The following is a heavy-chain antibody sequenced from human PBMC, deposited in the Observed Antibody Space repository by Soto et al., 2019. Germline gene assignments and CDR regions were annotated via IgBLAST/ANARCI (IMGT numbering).Heavy chain of an antibody. CDR2: INHSGST. Sequence: SETLSLTCAFYGGSFSGYYWSWIRQPPGKGLEWIGEINHSGSTNYNPSLKSRVTISVDTSKNQFSLKLSSVTAADTAVYYCARGRSRYSSSWYYFDYWGQGTLVTVSS. V-gene: IGHV4-34*01. CDR3: ARGRSRYSSSWYYFDY. CDR1: GGSFSGYY. D-gene: IGHD6-13*01. J-gene: IGHJ4*02.